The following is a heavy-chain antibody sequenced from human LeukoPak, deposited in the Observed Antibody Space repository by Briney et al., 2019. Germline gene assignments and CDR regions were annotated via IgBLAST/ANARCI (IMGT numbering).Heavy chain of an antibody. CDR1: GFTFSSYN. CDR2: ISSSSSYI. Sequence: PGGSLRLSCAASGFTFSSYNMNWVRQAPGKGLEWVSSISSSSSYIYYADSVKGRFTISRDNSKNTLYLQMNSLRAEDTAVYYCAKEVGGPSAYYYDSSGYPPLDYWGQGTLVTVSS. D-gene: IGHD3-22*01. J-gene: IGHJ4*02. V-gene: IGHV3-21*01. CDR3: AKEVGGPSAYYYDSSGYPPLDY.